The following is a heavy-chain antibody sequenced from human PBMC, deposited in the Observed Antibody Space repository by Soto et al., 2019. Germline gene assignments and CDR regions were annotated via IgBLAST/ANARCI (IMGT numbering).Heavy chain of an antibody. CDR3: ARDLLAANY. CDR2: INPNGGST. V-gene: IGHV1-46*01. J-gene: IGHJ4*02. D-gene: IGHD2-15*01. CDR1: GYTFTSSY. Sequence: QVQLVQSGAEVKKPGVSVKLSCKASGYTFTSSYVHWVRQAPGQGLEWVAIINPNGGSTNYAQEFQGRVTVTRETSTSTVFMELSSLHSDDTAVYYCARDLLAANYWGQGTLVTVSS.